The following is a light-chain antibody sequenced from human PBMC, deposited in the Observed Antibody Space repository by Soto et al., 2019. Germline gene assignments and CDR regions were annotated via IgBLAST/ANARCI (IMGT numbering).Light chain of an antibody. CDR2: GAS. Sequence: EIVLTQSPGTLSLSPGERATLSCRASQSVSSSYLAWYQQKPGQAPRLIIYGASSRATGIPDRFSGSGSGTDFTLTISRLEPEDFAVYYCQQYGSSPPYTCGQGTKLEIK. J-gene: IGKJ2*01. CDR3: QQYGSSPPYT. V-gene: IGKV3-20*01. CDR1: QSVSSSY.